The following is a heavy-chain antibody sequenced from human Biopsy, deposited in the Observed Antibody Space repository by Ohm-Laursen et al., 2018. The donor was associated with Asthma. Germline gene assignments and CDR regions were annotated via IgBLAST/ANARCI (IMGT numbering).Heavy chain of an antibody. Sequence: SLRLSRTAAGFTFDDYAMHWVRQAPGKGLEWVSGISWNSGSIGYADSVKGRFTISRDNAKNSLYLQMNSLRAEDTALYYCAKGEWELLEANFDYWGQGTLVTVSS. V-gene: IGHV3-9*01. CDR2: ISWNSGSI. CDR1: GFTFDDYA. J-gene: IGHJ4*02. CDR3: AKGEWELLEANFDY. D-gene: IGHD1-26*01.